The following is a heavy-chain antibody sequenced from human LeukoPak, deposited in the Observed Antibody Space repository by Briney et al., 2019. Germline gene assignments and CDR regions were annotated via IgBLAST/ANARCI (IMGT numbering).Heavy chain of an antibody. CDR1: GGSISSYY. D-gene: IGHD2-15*01. V-gene: IGHV4-59*01. Sequence: SETLSLTCTVSGGSISSYYWSWIRQPPGKGLEWIGNIYYSGSTNYNPSLKSRVTISVDTSKNQFSLKLSSVTAADTAVYYCARSFWGTGSGGVNWFDPWGQGTLVTVSS. J-gene: IGHJ5*02. CDR3: ARSFWGTGSGGVNWFDP. CDR2: IYYSGST.